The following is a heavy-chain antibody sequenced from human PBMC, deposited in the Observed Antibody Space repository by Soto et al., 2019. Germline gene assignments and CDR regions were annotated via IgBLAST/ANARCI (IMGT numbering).Heavy chain of an antibody. D-gene: IGHD3-3*01. CDR3: AKGSGYYDFWSGPN. J-gene: IGHJ4*02. V-gene: IGHV3-23*01. Sequence: GGSLRLSCAASGFTFSSYAMSWVRQAPGKGLEWVSAISGSGGSTYYADSVKGRFTISRDNSKNTPYLQMNSLRAEDTAVYYCAKGSGYYDFWSGPNWGQGTLVTVSS. CDR1: GFTFSSYA. CDR2: ISGSGGST.